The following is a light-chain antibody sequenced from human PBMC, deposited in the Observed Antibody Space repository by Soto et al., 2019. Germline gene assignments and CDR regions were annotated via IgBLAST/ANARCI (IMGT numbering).Light chain of an antibody. CDR3: QQYNKWPPWT. CDR1: QSVRNN. V-gene: IGKV3-15*01. CDR2: AAS. Sequence: EIVITQSPATLSVSPGERATLSCRASQSVRNNLAWYQQKPGLAPRLLISAASTRATGIPARFSGNGSETEFTLIIDNLQSEDYALYYCQQYNKWPPWTFGQGTKVEVK. J-gene: IGKJ1*01.